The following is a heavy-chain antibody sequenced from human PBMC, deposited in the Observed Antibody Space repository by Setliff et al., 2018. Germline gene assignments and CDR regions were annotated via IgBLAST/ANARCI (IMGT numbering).Heavy chain of an antibody. CDR1: GYSFSTYA. CDR2: INTNTGNP. CDR3: ARTPPNRGLSNGWYVDY. Sequence: ASVKVSCKASGYSFSTYAMSWIRQAPGQGLEWMGWINTNTGNPSYAQGFTGRFVFSLDTSVSTAYLQISSLKAEDTAVYYCARTPPNRGLSNGWYVDYWGQGALVTVSS. D-gene: IGHD6-19*01. V-gene: IGHV7-4-1*02. J-gene: IGHJ4*02.